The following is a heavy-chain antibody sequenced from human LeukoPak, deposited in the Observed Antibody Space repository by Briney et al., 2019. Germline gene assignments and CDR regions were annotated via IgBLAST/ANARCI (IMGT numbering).Heavy chain of an antibody. D-gene: IGHD6-6*01. CDR2: ISGSGGGT. CDR1: GFTFTSYA. CDR3: AKDLQQLVRRGNWFDP. V-gene: IGHV3-23*01. Sequence: PGGSLRLSCAASGFTFTSYAMNWVRQAPGKGLEWVSGISGSGGGTYYADSVKGRFTISRDNSRNTLYLQMNSLRAEDTAVYYCAKDLQQLVRRGNWFDPWGQGTLATVSS. J-gene: IGHJ5*02.